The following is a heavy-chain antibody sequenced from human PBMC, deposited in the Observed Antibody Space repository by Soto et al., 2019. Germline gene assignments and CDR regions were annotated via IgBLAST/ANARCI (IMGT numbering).Heavy chain of an antibody. CDR3: ARETLRFLEWFPYFDY. CDR2: INRSGGGT. D-gene: IGHD3-3*01. V-gene: IGHV1-46*01. CDR1: GYTFTNYY. J-gene: IGHJ4*02. Sequence: ASVKVSCKTSGYTFTNYYMHWARQAPGQGLEWMGIINRSGGGTSYAQKFQGRVTMTRDTSTSTVYMELSSLRSEDTAVYYCARETLRFLEWFPYFDYWGQGTLVTVSS.